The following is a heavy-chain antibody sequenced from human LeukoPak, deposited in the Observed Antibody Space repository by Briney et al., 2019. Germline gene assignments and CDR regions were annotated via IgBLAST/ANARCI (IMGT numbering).Heavy chain of an antibody. V-gene: IGHV1-18*01. CDR2: ISAYNGNT. CDR3: ARDRPRFGLPDYSNTRSRGITTSAFDI. J-gene: IGHJ3*02. D-gene: IGHD1-14*01. Sequence: ASVKVSCKASGYTFTSYGISWVRQAPGQGLEWMGWISAYNGNTNYAQKLQGRVTMTTDTSTSTAYMELRSLRSDDTAVYYCARDRPRFGLPDYSNTRSRGITTSAFDIWGQGTMVTVSS. CDR1: GYTFTSYG.